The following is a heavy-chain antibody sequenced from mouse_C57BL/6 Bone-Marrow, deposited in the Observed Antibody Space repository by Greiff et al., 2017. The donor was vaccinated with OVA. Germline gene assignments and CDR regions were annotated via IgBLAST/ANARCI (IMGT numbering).Heavy chain of an antibody. D-gene: IGHD1-1*01. CDR2: IYPRSGNT. J-gene: IGHJ1*03. CDR1: GYTFTSYG. Sequence: QVQLQQSGAELARPGASVKLSCKASGYTFTSYGISWVKQRTGQGLEWIGEIYPRSGNTYYTEKVKGKATLTADKSSSTAYMELRSLTSEDAAVDFGARWGTTDWYFDVWGTGTTVTVSS. V-gene: IGHV1-81*01. CDR3: ARWGTTDWYFDV.